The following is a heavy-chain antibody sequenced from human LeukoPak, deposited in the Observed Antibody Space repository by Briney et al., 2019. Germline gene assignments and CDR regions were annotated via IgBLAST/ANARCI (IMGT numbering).Heavy chain of an antibody. J-gene: IGHJ4*02. V-gene: IGHV3-7*03. CDR2: IKQDGSEK. Sequence: GGSLRLSCAASGFTFSSYWMSWVRQAPGKGLEWVANIKQDGSEKYYVDSVKGRFTISRDNAKNSLYLQMNSLRAEDMALYYCAKGRGLSYDYGVDYWGQGTLVTVSS. CDR3: AKGRGLSYDYGVDY. D-gene: IGHD4-17*01. CDR1: GFTFSSYW.